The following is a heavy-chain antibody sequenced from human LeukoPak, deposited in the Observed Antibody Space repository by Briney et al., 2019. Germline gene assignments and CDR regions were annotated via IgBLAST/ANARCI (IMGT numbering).Heavy chain of an antibody. CDR2: INHSGST. V-gene: IGHV4-34*01. D-gene: IGHD2-2*01. J-gene: IGHJ4*02. Sequence: SETLSLTCAVYGGSFSGYYWSWIRQPPGKGLEWFGEINHSGSTNYNPSLKSRVTISVDTSKNQFSLKLSSVTAADTAVYYCARGIRYCSSTSCSRAYYFDYWGQGTLVTVSS. CDR3: ARGIRYCSSTSCSRAYYFDY. CDR1: GGSFSGYY.